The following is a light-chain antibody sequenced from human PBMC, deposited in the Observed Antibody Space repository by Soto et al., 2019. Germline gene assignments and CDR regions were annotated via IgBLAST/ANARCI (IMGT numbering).Light chain of an antibody. J-gene: IGLJ1*01. CDR2: DVS. CDR3: ASYPKSITYV. V-gene: IGLV2-14*03. CDR1: NSDVGGYNY. Sequence: QSALTQPASVSGSPGQSISISCTGTNSDVGGYNYVSWYQQHPGKAPKLLIYDVSSRPSGLSNRFSGSKSGNTASLIISCLQAEDEADHYCASYPKSITYVVRSGT.